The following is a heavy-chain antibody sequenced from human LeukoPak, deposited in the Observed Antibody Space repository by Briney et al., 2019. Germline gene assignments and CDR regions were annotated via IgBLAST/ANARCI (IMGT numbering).Heavy chain of an antibody. Sequence: TLSLTCTVSVDSISSGDYYWSWIRQPAGKGLECIGRISSSGSTNSNPSLKSQVTISVDTPKNQCSLKLSAVTAADTAVYFCARGPYSYDSSGAFDIWGQGTMVTVSS. D-gene: IGHD3-22*01. CDR2: ISSSGST. CDR1: VDSISSGDYY. V-gene: IGHV4-61*02. CDR3: ARGPYSYDSSGAFDI. J-gene: IGHJ3*02.